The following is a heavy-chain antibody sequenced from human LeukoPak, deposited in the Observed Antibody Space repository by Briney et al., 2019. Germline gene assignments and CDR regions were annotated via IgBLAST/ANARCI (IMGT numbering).Heavy chain of an antibody. D-gene: IGHD6-6*01. CDR3: ARVGFAYSSSSY. CDR1: GFTFSSYE. V-gene: IGHV3-21*01. Sequence: GGSLRLSCAASGFTFSSYEMNWVRQAPGKGLEWVSSISSSSSYIYYADSVKGRFTISRDNAKNSLYLQMNSLRAEDTAVYYCARVGFAYSSSSYGGQGTLVTVSS. J-gene: IGHJ4*02. CDR2: ISSSSSYI.